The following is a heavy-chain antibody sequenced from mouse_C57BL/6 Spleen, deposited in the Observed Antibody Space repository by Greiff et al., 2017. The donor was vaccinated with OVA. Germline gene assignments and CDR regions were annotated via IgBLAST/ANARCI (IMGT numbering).Heavy chain of an antibody. J-gene: IGHJ3*01. V-gene: IGHV2-3*01. Sequence: QVQLKESGPGLVAPSQSLSITCTVSGFSLTSYGVSWVRQPPGKGLEWLGVIWGDGSTNYHSALISRLSSSKDNSKGQVFLKLNSLQTDDTATYYWAKGSYSNYGFAYWGQGTLVTVSA. CDR2: IWGDGST. CDR1: GFSLTSYG. D-gene: IGHD2-5*01. CDR3: AKGSYSNYGFAY.